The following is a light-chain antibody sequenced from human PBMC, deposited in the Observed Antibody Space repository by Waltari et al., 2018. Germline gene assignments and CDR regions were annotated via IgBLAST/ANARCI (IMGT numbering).Light chain of an antibody. Sequence: DIQMTQSLSSLSASVGDRVTITCQASQDISHYLNWYQQKPGKAPKLLIYDASYLETGVPSRFSGSGSGTDFSFTISSLQPEDIATYYCQQYDYLPRGFTFGPGTKVDMK. CDR2: DAS. CDR1: QDISHY. CDR3: QQYDYLPRGFT. J-gene: IGKJ3*01. V-gene: IGKV1-33*01.